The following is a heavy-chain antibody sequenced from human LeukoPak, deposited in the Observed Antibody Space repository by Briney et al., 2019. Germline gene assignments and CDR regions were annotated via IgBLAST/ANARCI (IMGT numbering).Heavy chain of an antibody. CDR2: ISIGGST. D-gene: IGHD3-10*01. J-gene: IGHJ4*02. CDR1: GFTISNYA. Sequence: GGSLRLSCAASGFTISNYAMNWVRQAPGKGLEWVSGISIGGSTYYADSVKGRFTISRDKSKNTLDLQMNSLRAEDTAVYYCAKRGGASQFYFDFWGQGTLVTVSS. CDR3: AKRGGASQFYFDF. V-gene: IGHV3-23*01.